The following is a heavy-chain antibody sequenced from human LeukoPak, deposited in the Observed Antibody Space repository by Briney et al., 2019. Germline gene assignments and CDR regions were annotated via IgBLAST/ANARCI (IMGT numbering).Heavy chain of an antibody. CDR2: ISGDGDST. CDR1: GFTFDDYA. Sequence: PGGSLRLSCAASGFTFDDYAMHWVRHAPGKGLEWVSLISGDGDSTYYADSVKGRFTISRDNSKNSPYLQMNSLRTEDTALFYCAKDKYSYGYNFDYWGQGTLVTVSS. J-gene: IGHJ4*02. CDR3: AKDKYSYGYNFDY. D-gene: IGHD5-18*01. V-gene: IGHV3-43*02.